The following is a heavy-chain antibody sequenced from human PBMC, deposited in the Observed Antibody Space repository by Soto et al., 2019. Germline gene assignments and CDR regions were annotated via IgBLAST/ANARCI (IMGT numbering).Heavy chain of an antibody. CDR1: GYSFTSYW. V-gene: IGHV5-51*01. CDR2: IYPGDSDT. J-gene: IGHJ6*03. D-gene: IGHD6-19*01. Sequence: GESLKISCKGSGYSFTSYWIGWVRQMPGKGLEWMGIIYPGDSDTRYSPSFQGQVTISADKSISTAYLQWSSLKASDTAMYYCARAGGQQWLVQGYYYYYYMDVWGKGTTVTVSS. CDR3: ARAGGQQWLVQGYYYYYYMDV.